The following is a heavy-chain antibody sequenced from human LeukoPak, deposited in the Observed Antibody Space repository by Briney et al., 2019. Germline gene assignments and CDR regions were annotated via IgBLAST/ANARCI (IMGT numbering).Heavy chain of an antibody. CDR2: FSSSGEVT. J-gene: IGHJ4*02. Sequence: PGGSLRLSWSASGFTFHKFAIGWGRQAPGKGPEWVFTFSSSGEVTFYADSVKGRFTIFRDNSRYTLYLQMNSLRAEDAAMYYCVKDRPNYYESNGDYYKRDGDFWGQGTLVTVSA. CDR3: VKDRPNYYESNGDYYKRDGDF. CDR1: GFTFHKFA. V-gene: IGHV3-23*01. D-gene: IGHD3-22*01.